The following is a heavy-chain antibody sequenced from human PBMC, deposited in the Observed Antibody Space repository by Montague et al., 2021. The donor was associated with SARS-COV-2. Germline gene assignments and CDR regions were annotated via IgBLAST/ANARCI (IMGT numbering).Heavy chain of an antibody. CDR2: IYTSGST. D-gene: IGHD2-21*01. J-gene: IGHJ4*02. V-gene: IGHV4-61*02. CDR1: GGSISSGSYY. CDR3: ARVVGFDFDY. Sequence: TLSLTCTASGGSISSGSYYWSWIRQPAGKGLEWIGRIYTSGSTNYNPSLKSRVTISVDTSKNQFSLKLSSVTAADTAVYYCARVVGFDFDYWGLGTLVTVSS.